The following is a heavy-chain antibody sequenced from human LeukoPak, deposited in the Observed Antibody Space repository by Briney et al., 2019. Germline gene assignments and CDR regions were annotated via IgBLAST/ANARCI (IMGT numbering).Heavy chain of an antibody. CDR1: GYTFXKYG. Sequence: SVTVSCXAXGYTFXKYGISWVRQAPGQGLEWVGWISTYNGNRNYAQKVQARVTVTTDTSTSTVYMELRSLRSDDTAVYYCARVYDSTGDIDSFDIWGQGSMVTVSS. V-gene: IGHV1-18*01. CDR2: ISTYNGNR. J-gene: IGHJ3*02. CDR3: ARVYDSTGDIDSFDI. D-gene: IGHD3-22*01.